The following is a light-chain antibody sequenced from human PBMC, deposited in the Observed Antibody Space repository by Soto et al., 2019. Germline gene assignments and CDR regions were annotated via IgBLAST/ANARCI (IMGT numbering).Light chain of an antibody. CDR2: AAS. CDR3: QQYYSYPLYT. J-gene: IGKJ2*01. Sequence: AIRMTQSPSSFSASTGDRVTITCRASQGISSYLAWYQQKPGKAPKLLIYAASTLQSGVPSRFSGSGSGTDFTLTISCLQSEDFATDYCQQYYSYPLYTFGQGTKLEIK. CDR1: QGISSY. V-gene: IGKV1-8*01.